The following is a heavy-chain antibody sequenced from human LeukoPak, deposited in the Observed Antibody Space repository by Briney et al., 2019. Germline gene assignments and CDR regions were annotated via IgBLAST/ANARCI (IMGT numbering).Heavy chain of an antibody. Sequence: PGRSLRLSCAASGFTFSSYGMHWVRQAPGKGLEWVAVISYDGSNKYYADSVKGRFTISRDNSKNTLYLQMNSLRAEDTAVYYCAKDSRGWYSYYYYGMDVWGQGTTVTVSS. CDR1: GFTFSSYG. D-gene: IGHD6-19*01. CDR2: ISYDGSNK. J-gene: IGHJ6*02. CDR3: AKDSRGWYSYYYYGMDV. V-gene: IGHV3-30*18.